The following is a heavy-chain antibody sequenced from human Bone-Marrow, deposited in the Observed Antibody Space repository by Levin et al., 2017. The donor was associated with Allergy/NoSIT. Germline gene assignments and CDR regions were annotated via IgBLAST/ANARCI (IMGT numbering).Heavy chain of an antibody. J-gene: IGHJ4*02. CDR1: GFTFSSYS. D-gene: IGHD6-13*01. V-gene: IGHV3-48*01. CDR2: ISSSSSTI. Sequence: GSLRLSCAASGFTFSSYSMNWVRQAPGKGLEWVSYISSSSSTIYYADSVKGRFTISRDNAKNSLYLQMNSLRAEDTAVYYCASEGHSSSWYARWGQGTLVTVSS. CDR3: ASEGHSSSWYAR.